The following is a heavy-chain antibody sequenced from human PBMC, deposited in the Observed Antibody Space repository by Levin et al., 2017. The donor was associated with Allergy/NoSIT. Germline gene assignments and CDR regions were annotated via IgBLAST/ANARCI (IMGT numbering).Heavy chain of an antibody. J-gene: IGHJ3*01. Sequence: GGSLRLSCAVSGFTISEYVMAWVRQAPGKGLEWVSVITGGGFNTYYGDSVKGRFTVSRDDSKDTLYLELNSLRAEDTAFYYCAKKQGGTSGFSFDVWGQGTMVTVSS. D-gene: IGHD1-1*01. CDR2: ITGGGFNT. CDR3: AKKQGGTSGFSFDV. V-gene: IGHV3-23*01. CDR1: GFTISEYV.